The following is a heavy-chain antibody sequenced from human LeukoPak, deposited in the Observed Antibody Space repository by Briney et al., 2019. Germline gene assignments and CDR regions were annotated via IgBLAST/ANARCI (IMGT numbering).Heavy chain of an antibody. Sequence: GGSLRLSCAASGFTFNNYWMHWVRQAPGKGLVWVSRINSDGSSTSYADSVKGRFTISRDNAKNTLYLQVNSLRAEDTAVYYCARLYGDYGAFDIWGQGTMVTVSS. D-gene: IGHD4-17*01. V-gene: IGHV3-74*01. CDR3: ARLYGDYGAFDI. CDR1: GFTFNNYW. CDR2: INSDGSST. J-gene: IGHJ3*02.